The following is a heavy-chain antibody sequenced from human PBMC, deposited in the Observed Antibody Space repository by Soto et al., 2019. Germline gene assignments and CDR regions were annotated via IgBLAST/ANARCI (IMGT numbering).Heavy chain of an antibody. V-gene: IGHV5-51*01. CDR2: IYPADSDT. CDR1: GYSFTSHW. Sequence: GESLKISGKGSGYSFTSHWIGWVRQMPGKGLEWMGIIYPADSDTRYSPSFQGQVTISADKSISTAYLQWSTLKASDTAMYYCAMIGMTHTGNYGMDVWGQGTTVTVSS. CDR3: AMIGMTHTGNYGMDV. D-gene: IGHD3-10*01. J-gene: IGHJ6*02.